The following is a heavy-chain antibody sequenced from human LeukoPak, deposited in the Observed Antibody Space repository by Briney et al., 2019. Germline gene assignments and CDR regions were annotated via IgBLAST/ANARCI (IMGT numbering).Heavy chain of an antibody. D-gene: IGHD3-10*01. J-gene: IGHJ4*02. CDR2: INPNSGGT. CDR3: ARGLPVLLWFGELPQLGYFDY. CDR1: GYSFTGYY. V-gene: IGHV1-2*02. Sequence: ASMKVSCKASGYSFTGYYIHWVRQAPGQGLEWMGWINPNSGGTNYAQKFQGRVTMTRDTSISTAYMELSRLRSDDTAVYYCARGLPVLLWFGELPQLGYFDYWGQGTLVTVSS.